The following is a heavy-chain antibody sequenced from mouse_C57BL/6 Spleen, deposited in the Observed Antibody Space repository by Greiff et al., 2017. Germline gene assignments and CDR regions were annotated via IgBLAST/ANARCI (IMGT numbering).Heavy chain of an antibody. D-gene: IGHD1-1*01. V-gene: IGHV1-53*01. CDR3: ARNPYYYGSSPFAY. J-gene: IGHJ3*01. CDR1: GYTFTSYW. CDR2: INPSNGGT. Sequence: QVQLQQPGTELVKPGASVKLSCKASGYTFTSYWMHWVKQRPGQGLEWIGNINPSNGGTNYNEKFKSKATLTVDKSSSTAYMQLSSLTSDDSAFYYCARNPYYYGSSPFAYWGQGTLVTVSA.